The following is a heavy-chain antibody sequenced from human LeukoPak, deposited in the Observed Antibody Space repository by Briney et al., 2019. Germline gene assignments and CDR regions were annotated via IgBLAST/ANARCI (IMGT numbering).Heavy chain of an antibody. D-gene: IGHD1-26*01. CDR1: GFTFSSYG. CDR3: VRDWGGSYYGLDF. Sequence: GRSLRLSCAASGFTFSSYGMHWVRQAPGKGLEWVAVISYDGNNKYYADSVKGRFTVSRDNSKNTLYLQMNSLRAEDTAVYYCVRDWGGSYYGLDFWGQGTLVTVSS. CDR2: ISYDGNNK. J-gene: IGHJ4*02. V-gene: IGHV3-30*03.